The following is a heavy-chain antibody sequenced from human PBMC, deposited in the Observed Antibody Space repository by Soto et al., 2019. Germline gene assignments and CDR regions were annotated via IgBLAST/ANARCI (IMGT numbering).Heavy chain of an antibody. CDR3: ARAYGARFDY. J-gene: IGHJ4*02. CDR2: IYYSGST. Sequence: SETLSLTCTVSGGSISSSSYYWGWIRQPPGKGLEWIGSIYYSGSTYYNPSLKSRVTISVDTSKNQFSPKLSSVTAADTAVYYCARAYGARFDYWGQGSLVTVSS. CDR1: GGSISSSSYY. V-gene: IGHV4-39*01. D-gene: IGHD4-17*01.